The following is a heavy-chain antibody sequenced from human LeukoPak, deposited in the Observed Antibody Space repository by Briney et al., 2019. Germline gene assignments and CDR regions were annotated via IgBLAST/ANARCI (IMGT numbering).Heavy chain of an antibody. CDR2: VYYSGST. D-gene: IGHD7-27*01. CDR1: GGFITAYY. CDR3: ASNTGTVFDY. Sequence: SEALSLTCTVSGGFITAYYWSWIRQPPGKGLEWIGYVYYSGSTEYNPSLRSRITISLEMSKQQFSLNLTSVTAADTAIYYCASNTGTVFDYWGQGALVTVSS. V-gene: IGHV4-59*01. J-gene: IGHJ4*02.